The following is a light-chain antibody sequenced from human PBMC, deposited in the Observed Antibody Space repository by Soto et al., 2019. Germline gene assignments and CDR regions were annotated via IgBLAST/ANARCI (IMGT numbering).Light chain of an antibody. J-gene: IGLJ1*01. CDR1: SSDVGGYNY. CDR2: DVS. V-gene: IGLV2-14*01. CDR3: SSYTSNSTPNFV. Sequence: QSALTQPASVSGSPGQSITFSCTGTSSDVGGYNYVSWYQQHPGKAPKLMISDVSNRPSGVSDRFSGSKSGNPASLTISGLQAEDEADYYCSSYTSNSTPNFVFGTRTKGTVL.